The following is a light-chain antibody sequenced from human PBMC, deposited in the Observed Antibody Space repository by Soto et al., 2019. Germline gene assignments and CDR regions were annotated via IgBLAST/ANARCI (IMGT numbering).Light chain of an antibody. CDR2: DVS. CDR3: SSYTSTSTRGV. J-gene: IGLJ3*02. CDR1: SSDVGAYNY. V-gene: IGLV2-14*01. Sequence: QSALTQPASVSGSSGQSITISCAGTSSDVGAYNYVSWYQQHPGKAPKLMIYDVSNRPSGVSNRFSGSKSGNTASLTISGLQAEDEADYYCSSYTSTSTRGVFGGGTKLTVL.